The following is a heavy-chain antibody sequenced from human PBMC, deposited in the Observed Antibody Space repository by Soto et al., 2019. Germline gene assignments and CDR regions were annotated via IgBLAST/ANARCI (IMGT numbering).Heavy chain of an antibody. J-gene: IGHJ3*02. CDR2: MNPNSGKT. CDR1: GYTFTSYD. Sequence: QVQLVQSGAEVRKPGASVKVSCKASGYTFTSYDINWVRQATGHGLEWVGWMNPNSGKTVYGQKFQCRVTMTRNTAITTAYMELSSLRSLYTSVFYCRISSGDGLDALDMWGQGTIVTVSS. D-gene: IGHD2-21*02. V-gene: IGHV1-8*01. CDR3: RISSGDGLDALDM.